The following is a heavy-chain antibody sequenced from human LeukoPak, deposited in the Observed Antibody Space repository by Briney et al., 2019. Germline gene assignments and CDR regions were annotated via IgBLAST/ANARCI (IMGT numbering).Heavy chain of an antibody. CDR2: ISSSSSYI. CDR3: ARGAPSGYIVVVPAAINY. CDR1: GFTFSSDN. D-gene: IGHD2-2*02. V-gene: IGHV3-21*01. J-gene: IGHJ4*02. Sequence: PGGSLRLSCAASGFTFSSDNMSWVRQAPGKGLEWVSSISSSSSYIYYADSVKGRFTISRDNAKNSLYLQMNSLRAEDTAVYYCARGAPSGYIVVVPAAINYWGQGTLVTVSS.